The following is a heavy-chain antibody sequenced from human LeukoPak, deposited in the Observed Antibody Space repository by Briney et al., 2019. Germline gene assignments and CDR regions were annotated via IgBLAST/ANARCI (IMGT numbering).Heavy chain of an antibody. J-gene: IGHJ4*02. CDR3: AKDSEVGVVIFSIDY. V-gene: IGHV3-23*01. D-gene: IGHD3-3*01. CDR2: ISGSGGST. CDR1: GFTFSSYA. Sequence: GGSLRLSCAASGFTFSSYAMSWVRQAPGKGLEWVSAISGSGGSTYYADSVKGRFTISRDNSKNTLYLQMNSLRAEGTAVYYCAKDSEVGVVIFSIDYWGQGTLVTVSS.